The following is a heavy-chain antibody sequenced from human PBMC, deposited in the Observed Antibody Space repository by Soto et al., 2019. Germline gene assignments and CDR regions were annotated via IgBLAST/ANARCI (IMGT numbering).Heavy chain of an antibody. V-gene: IGHV1-69*13. CDR3: ARVLVYSFGQYFHX. J-gene: IGHJ4*02. Sequence: SSLKVCCKASGGTFSSYAISWVRQAPGQGLEWMGGIIPIFGTANYAQKFQGRVTITADESTSTAYMELSSLRSEDTAVYYCARVLVYSFGQYFHXWGQVTLFTVSX. CDR2: IIPIFGTA. D-gene: IGHD5-18*01. CDR1: GGTFSSYA.